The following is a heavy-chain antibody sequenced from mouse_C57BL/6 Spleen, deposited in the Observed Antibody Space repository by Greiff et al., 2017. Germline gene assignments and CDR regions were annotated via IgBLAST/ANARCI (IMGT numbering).Heavy chain of an antibody. CDR2: IYPGSGST. CDR3: ARSYGNYGWYFDV. V-gene: IGHV1-55*01. D-gene: IGHD2-1*01. CDR1: GYTFTSYW. J-gene: IGHJ1*03. Sequence: QVQLQQSGAELVKPGASVKMSCKASGYTFTSYWITWVKQRPGQGLEWIGDIYPGSGSTNYNEKFKSKATLTVDTSSSTAYMQLSSLTSEDSAVYYCARSYGNYGWYFDVWGTGTTVTVSS.